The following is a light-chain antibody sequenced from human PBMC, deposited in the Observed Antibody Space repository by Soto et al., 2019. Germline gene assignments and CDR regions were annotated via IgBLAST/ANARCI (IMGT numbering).Light chain of an antibody. V-gene: IGLV2-23*03. CDR3: CSYAGSNTFDAV. CDR1: SSDVGTYDV. Sequence: QSALTQPASVSGSPGQSITISCTGTSSDVGTYDVVSWYQHHPGKAPKLMIYEGTKRPSGVSNRFSASKSGNTASLTISGLQAEDEADYYCCSYAGSNTFDAVFGGGTKLTVL. J-gene: IGLJ2*01. CDR2: EGT.